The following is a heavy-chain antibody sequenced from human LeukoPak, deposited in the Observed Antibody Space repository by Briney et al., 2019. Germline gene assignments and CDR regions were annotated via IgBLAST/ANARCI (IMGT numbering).Heavy chain of an antibody. D-gene: IGHD5-12*01. Sequence: GGSLRLSCAASGFTFSSYTLHWVRQAPGKGLGWVALISYDGGNKYYADSVKGRFTISRDNSKNTLFLQMNSLRTEDTAVYYCARDRGYDSLDYWGQGALVTVSS. V-gene: IGHV3-30-3*01. J-gene: IGHJ4*02. CDR1: GFTFSSYT. CDR3: ARDRGYDSLDY. CDR2: ISYDGGNK.